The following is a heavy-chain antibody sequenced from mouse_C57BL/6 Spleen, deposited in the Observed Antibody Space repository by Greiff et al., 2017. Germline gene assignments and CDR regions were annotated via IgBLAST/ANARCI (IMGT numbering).Heavy chain of an antibody. Sequence: QVQLQQSGPELVKPGASVKISCKASGYAFSSSWMNWVKQRPGKGLEWIGRIYPGDGDTNYNGKLKGKATLTADKSSSTAYMQLSSLTSEDSAVYFCARSEITTVVPYFDYWGQGTTLTVSS. CDR1: GYAFSSSW. J-gene: IGHJ2*01. V-gene: IGHV1-82*01. D-gene: IGHD1-1*01. CDR3: ARSEITTVVPYFDY. CDR2: IYPGDGDT.